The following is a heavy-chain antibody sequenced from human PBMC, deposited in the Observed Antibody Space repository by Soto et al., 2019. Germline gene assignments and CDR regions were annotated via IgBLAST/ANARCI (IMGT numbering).Heavy chain of an antibody. V-gene: IGHV1-24*01. Sequence: ASVKVSCNVAGYSLTELSMHWVRQAPGKGLEWMGGFDPEDGETIYAQKFQGRVTMTEDTSTDTAYMELSSLRSEDTAVYYCATAYQRLSSRPEYYFDYWGQGTLVTVSS. D-gene: IGHD2-2*01. CDR3: ATAYQRLSSRPEYYFDY. CDR1: GYSLTELS. J-gene: IGHJ4*02. CDR2: FDPEDGET.